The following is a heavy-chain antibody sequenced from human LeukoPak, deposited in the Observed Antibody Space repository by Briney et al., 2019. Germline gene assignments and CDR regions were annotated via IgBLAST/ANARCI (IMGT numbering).Heavy chain of an antibody. Sequence: GGSLRLSCAASGFTFSDYMMSWVRQAPGKGLEWLGNIKGDGSDKYYVDSVKGRFTISRDNVKNSLLLEMNRRRAEDAAVYYCTRGEGVTVITYRFDYWGQGTLVIVSP. CDR3: TRGEGVTVITYRFDY. D-gene: IGHD6-19*01. V-gene: IGHV3-7*01. J-gene: IGHJ4*02. CDR1: GFTFSDYM. CDR2: IKGDGSDK.